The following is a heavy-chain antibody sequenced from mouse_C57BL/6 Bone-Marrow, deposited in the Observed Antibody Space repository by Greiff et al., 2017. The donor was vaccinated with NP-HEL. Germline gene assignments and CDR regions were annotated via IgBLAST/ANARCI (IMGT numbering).Heavy chain of an antibody. Sequence: VKLQESGPELVKPGASVKISCKASGYAFSSSWMNWVKQRPGKGLEWIGRIYPGDGDTNYNGKFKGKATLTADKSSSTAYMQLSSLTSEDSAVYFCARGRLPAASYYYAMDYWGQGTSVTVSS. D-gene: IGHD1-2*01. CDR1: GYAFSSSW. CDR3: ARGRLPAASYYYAMDY. J-gene: IGHJ4*01. CDR2: IYPGDGDT. V-gene: IGHV1-82*01.